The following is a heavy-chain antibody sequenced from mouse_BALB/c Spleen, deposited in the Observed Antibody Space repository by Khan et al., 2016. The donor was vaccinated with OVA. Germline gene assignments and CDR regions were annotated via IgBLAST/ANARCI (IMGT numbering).Heavy chain of an antibody. V-gene: IGHV1-4*01. CDR3: VRDGAYHRNDGWFAY. CDR1: GYTFISYT. J-gene: IGHJ3*01. Sequence: QVQLKQSGAELARPGASVKMSCKASGYTFISYTIHWIKKRPGQGLEWIGYINPSNGYTNYNQKFKDKATLTTDKSSTTAYLQLSSLTSDDSVVYNCVRDGAYHRNDGWFAYWGQGTLVTVSA. CDR2: INPSNGYT. D-gene: IGHD2-14*01.